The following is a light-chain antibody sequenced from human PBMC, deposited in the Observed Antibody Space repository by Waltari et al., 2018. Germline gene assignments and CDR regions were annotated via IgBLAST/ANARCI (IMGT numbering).Light chain of an antibody. CDR3: YSTDSSGYERV. Sequence: SYELTQPPSVSVSPGQTARIPCSGDALPKKYAFWYQQKSAPAPVLVIYDDNKRPSGIPERFSASSSGTMATLTITGAQEEDEGDYYCYSTDSSGYERVFGGGTKLTV. V-gene: IGLV3-10*01. J-gene: IGLJ3*02. CDR2: DDN. CDR1: ALPKKY.